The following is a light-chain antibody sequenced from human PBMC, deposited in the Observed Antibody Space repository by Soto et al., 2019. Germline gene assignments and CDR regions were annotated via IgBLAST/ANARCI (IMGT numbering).Light chain of an antibody. CDR3: QQYGSSPHT. CDR1: QSVSSNY. V-gene: IGKV3-20*01. Sequence: EIVVTQSPGTLSLSPGERATLSCSASQSVSSNYLAGDQQKPGQAPKVLRDRASLRATSIPDMFTGRGSRTEFTLTISRLEPEDFAVYYCQQYGSSPHTFGEGTKVDI. J-gene: IGKJ4*01. CDR2: RAS.